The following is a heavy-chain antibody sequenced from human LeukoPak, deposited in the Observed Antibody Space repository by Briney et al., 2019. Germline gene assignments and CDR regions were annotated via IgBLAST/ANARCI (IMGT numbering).Heavy chain of an antibody. J-gene: IGHJ4*02. Sequence: SETLSLTCTVSGGSISSGDYYWSWIRQPPGKGLEWIGYIYYSGSTYYNPSLKSRVTISVDTPKNQFSLKLSSVTAADTAVYYCARYRVVVPAAVDYFDYWGQGTLVTVSS. V-gene: IGHV4-30-4*01. CDR2: IYYSGST. D-gene: IGHD2-2*01. CDR3: ARYRVVVPAAVDYFDY. CDR1: GGSISSGDYY.